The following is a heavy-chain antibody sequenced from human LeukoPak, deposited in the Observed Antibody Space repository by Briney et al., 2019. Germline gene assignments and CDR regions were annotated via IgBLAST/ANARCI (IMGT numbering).Heavy chain of an antibody. CDR1: GGSISSGSYY. Sequence: SETLSLTCTVSGGSISSGSYYWSWIRQPAGKGLEWIGRIYTSGSTNYNPSLKSRVTISVDTSKNQFSLKLSSVTAADTAVYYCARDGGYVIDYWGQGTLVTVSS. D-gene: IGHD3-16*01. CDR2: IYTSGST. J-gene: IGHJ4*02. CDR3: ARDGGYVIDY. V-gene: IGHV4-61*02.